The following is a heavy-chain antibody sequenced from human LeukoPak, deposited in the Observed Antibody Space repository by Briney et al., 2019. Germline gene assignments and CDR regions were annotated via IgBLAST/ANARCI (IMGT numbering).Heavy chain of an antibody. CDR3: ARGYDTTGYFSY. Sequence: ASVKLSCKASEYTFTHYPINWVRQAPGHGLEWMGWIDTNTGNPTYAPGFTGRFVFSLDTSVSTSYLQINSLKAEDTAVYYCARGYDTTGYFSYWGQGTLVTVSS. CDR1: EYTFTHYP. D-gene: IGHD3-22*01. J-gene: IGHJ4*02. CDR2: IDTNTGNP. V-gene: IGHV7-4-1*02.